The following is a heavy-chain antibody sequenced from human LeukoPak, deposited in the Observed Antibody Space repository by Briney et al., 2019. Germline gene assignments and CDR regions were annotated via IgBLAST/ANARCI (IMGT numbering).Heavy chain of an antibody. J-gene: IGHJ4*02. CDR2: INPSGGSP. D-gene: IGHD5-24*01. Sequence: GASVKVSCKASGYTFTGYYMHWVRQAPGQGLEWMGIINPSGGSPTYAQKFQGRVTMTRDTSTTTVYMELSSLRSEDTAVYYCARGPQMATTLFDYWGQGTLVTVSS. CDR1: GYTFTGYY. CDR3: ARGPQMATTLFDY. V-gene: IGHV1-46*01.